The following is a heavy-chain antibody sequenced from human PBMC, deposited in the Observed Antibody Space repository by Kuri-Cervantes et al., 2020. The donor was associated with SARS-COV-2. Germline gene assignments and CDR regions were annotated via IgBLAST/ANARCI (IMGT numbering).Heavy chain of an antibody. D-gene: IGHD3-3*01. CDR2: IYYSGST. CDR3: ARVSPVLEWLLQTYYYYMDV. V-gene: IGHV4-30-4*08. Sequence: SETLSLTCTVSGGSISSGDYYWSWIRQPPGKGLEWIGYIYYSGSTYYNPSLKSRVTISVDTSKNQFSLKLSSVTAADTAVYYCARVSPVLEWLLQTYYYYMDVWGKGTTVTVSS. CDR1: GGSISSGDYY. J-gene: IGHJ6*03.